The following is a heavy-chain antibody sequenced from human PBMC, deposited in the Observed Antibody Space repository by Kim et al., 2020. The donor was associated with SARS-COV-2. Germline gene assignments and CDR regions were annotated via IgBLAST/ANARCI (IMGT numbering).Heavy chain of an antibody. V-gene: IGHV7-4-1*02. CDR2: INTNTGNP. J-gene: IGHJ6*02. CDR3: ARALFGVVRLPYYGMDV. CDR1: GYTFTSYA. D-gene: IGHD3-3*01. Sequence: ASVKVSCKASGYTFTSYAMNWVRQAPGQGLEWMGWINTNTGNPTYAQGFTGRFVFSLDTSVSTAYLQISSLKAEDTAVYYCARALFGVVRLPYYGMDVWGQGTTVTVSS.